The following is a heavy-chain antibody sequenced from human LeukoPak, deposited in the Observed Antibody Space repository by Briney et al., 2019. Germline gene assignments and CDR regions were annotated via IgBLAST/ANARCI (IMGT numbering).Heavy chain of an antibody. J-gene: IGHJ5*02. Sequence: GGSLRLSCAASGFTFSSYAMSWVRQAPGKGLEWVSAISGSGGSTYYADSVKGRFTISRDNSKNTLYLQMNSLRAEDTAVYYCAKGSIAAVGPKYNWFDPWGQGTLVTVSS. V-gene: IGHV3-23*01. CDR1: GFTFSSYA. CDR2: ISGSGGST. CDR3: AKGSIAAVGPKYNWFDP. D-gene: IGHD6-13*01.